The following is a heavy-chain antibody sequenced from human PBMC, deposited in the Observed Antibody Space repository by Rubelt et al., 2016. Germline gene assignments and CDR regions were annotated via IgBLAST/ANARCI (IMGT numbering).Heavy chain of an antibody. J-gene: IGHJ4*02. CDR2: ISWNSGSI. Sequence: VQLVESGGGVVQPGRSLRLSCAASGFSFDDYAMHWVRQAPGKGLEWVSGISWNSGSIGYADSVKGRFTISRDNAKNSLSLQMNSLRAEDTALYYFYSWGQGTLVTVSS. V-gene: IGHV3-9*01. CDR3: YS. CDR1: GFSFDDYA.